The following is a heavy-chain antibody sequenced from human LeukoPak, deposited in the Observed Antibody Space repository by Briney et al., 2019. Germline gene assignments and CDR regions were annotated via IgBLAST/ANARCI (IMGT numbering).Heavy chain of an antibody. Sequence: SETLSLTCTVSGGSISFYYWSWIRQPPGKGLELIGYIYYRGSTNYNPSLKSRVTISVDTSKNQFSLKLSSVTAADTAVYYCARGYSGYDSYYYYYYYMDVWGKGTTVTVSS. D-gene: IGHD5-12*01. V-gene: IGHV4-59*12. CDR2: IYYRGST. CDR1: GGSISFYY. J-gene: IGHJ6*03. CDR3: ARGYSGYDSYYYYYYYMDV.